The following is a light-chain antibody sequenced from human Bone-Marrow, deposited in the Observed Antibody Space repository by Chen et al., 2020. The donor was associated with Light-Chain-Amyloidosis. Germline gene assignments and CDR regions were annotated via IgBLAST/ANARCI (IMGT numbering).Light chain of an antibody. Sequence: SYELTHPPSVSVSPGQTARITCSGDDLPTKYAYWYQQKPGPAPVLVIHRDNERPSGISDRFAGSSSGTTGTLTISGVQAEDEADYHCQSADSSGTYEVIFGGGTKLTVL. CDR3: QSADSSGTYEVI. CDR2: RDN. J-gene: IGLJ2*01. V-gene: IGLV3-25*03. CDR1: DLPTKY.